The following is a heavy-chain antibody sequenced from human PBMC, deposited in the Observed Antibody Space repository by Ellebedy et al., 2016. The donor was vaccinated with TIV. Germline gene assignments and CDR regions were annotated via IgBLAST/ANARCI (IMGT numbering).Heavy chain of an antibody. CDR2: INPSDGNK. V-gene: IGHV1-46*01. J-gene: IGHJ2*01. CDR3: ARCGAESYYDTMTGYYIADWYFDL. D-gene: IGHD3-9*01. CDR1: GYIFTRYY. Sequence: ASVKVSCKASGYIFTRYYMFWVRQAPGQGLEWMGIINPSDGNKRYAEKFQGRVTMTTDTSTSIAYMELRSLRSDDTAVYYCARCGAESYYDTMTGYYIADWYFDLWGRGTLVTVSS.